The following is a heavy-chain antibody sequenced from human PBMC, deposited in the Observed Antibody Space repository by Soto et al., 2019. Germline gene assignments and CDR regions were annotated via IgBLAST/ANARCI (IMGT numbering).Heavy chain of an antibody. CDR3: ARETPRQWREDYYYYGMDV. CDR2: IIPIFGTA. J-gene: IGHJ6*02. Sequence: SVKVSCKASGGTFSSYAISWVLQAPGQGLEWMGGIIPIFGTANYAQKFQGRVTITADESTSTAYMELSSLRSEDTAVYYCARETPRQWREDYYYYGMDVWGQGTTVTVSS. CDR1: GGTFSSYA. V-gene: IGHV1-69*13. D-gene: IGHD6-19*01.